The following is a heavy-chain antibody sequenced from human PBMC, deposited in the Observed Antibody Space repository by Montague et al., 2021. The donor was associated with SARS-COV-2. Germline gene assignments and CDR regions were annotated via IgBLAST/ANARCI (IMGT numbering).Heavy chain of an antibody. CDR3: ASRLDYWDSSGQRRHFDY. CDR2: ISYHGNT. J-gene: IGHJ4*02. V-gene: IGHV4-39*01. CDR1: GDSISSSSYA. D-gene: IGHD3-22*01. Sequence: SETLSLTCTVSGDSISSSSYAWGWIRRPPGKGLEWIGHISYHGNTNYNPSLKSRVTISIDTSRNQFSLKVSSVTATDTAIYYCASRLDYWDSSGQRRHFDYWGQGTLVTVSS.